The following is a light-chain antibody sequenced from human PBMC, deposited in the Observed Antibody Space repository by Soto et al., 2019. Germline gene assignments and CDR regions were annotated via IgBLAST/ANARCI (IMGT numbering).Light chain of an antibody. V-gene: IGLV2-14*01. CDR2: EVS. CDR3: SSYTSSSTPYV. J-gene: IGLJ1*01. Sequence: LTQPASVSGSPGQSITISCTGTSSDAGGYNYVSWYQQHPGKAPKLMIYEVSNRPSGVSNRFSGSKSGNTASLTISGLQAEDEADYYCSSYTSSSTPYVFGTGTKVTVL. CDR1: SSDAGGYNY.